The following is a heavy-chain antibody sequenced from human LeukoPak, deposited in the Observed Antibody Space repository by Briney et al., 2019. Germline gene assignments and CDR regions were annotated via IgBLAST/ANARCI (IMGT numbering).Heavy chain of an antibody. V-gene: IGHV1-18*01. J-gene: IGHJ4*02. CDR3: ARDLSWDIVVVPAAH. CDR2: ISAYNGNT. CDR1: GYTFTSYG. D-gene: IGHD2-2*01. Sequence: RASVKVSCKASGYTFTSYGISWVRQAPGQGLEWMGWISAYNGNTNYAQKLQGRVTMTTDTSTSTAYMELRSLRSDDTAVYYCARDLSWDIVVVPAAHWGQGTLVTVSS.